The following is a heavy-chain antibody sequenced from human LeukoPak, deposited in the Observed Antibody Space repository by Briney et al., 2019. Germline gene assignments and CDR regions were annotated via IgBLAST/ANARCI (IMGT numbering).Heavy chain of an antibody. CDR3: ATTGLYDSNGYYGNDY. CDR1: GGSISSYY. J-gene: IGHJ4*02. Sequence: PSETLSLTCTVSGGSISSYYWSWIRQPPGKGLEWIGYIYYSGSTNYNPSLKSRVTISVDTSYNQFSLKLTSMTAADTAVYYCATTGLYDSNGYYGNDYWGQGTLVTVSS. V-gene: IGHV4-59*12. CDR2: IYYSGST. D-gene: IGHD3-22*01.